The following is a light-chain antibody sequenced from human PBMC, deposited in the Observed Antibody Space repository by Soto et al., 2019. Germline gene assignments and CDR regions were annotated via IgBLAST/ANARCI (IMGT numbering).Light chain of an antibody. Sequence: IQMTQSPSTLSASVGDRVTITCRASQSVSSWLAWYQQKPGKAPKLLIYDASNLESGVPSTFGGSGSGTEFTLTISSXQPDDVATYFCQQYNSYPNTFGQGTKVDIK. J-gene: IGKJ2*01. V-gene: IGKV1-5*01. CDR2: DAS. CDR1: QSVSSW. CDR3: QQYNSYPNT.